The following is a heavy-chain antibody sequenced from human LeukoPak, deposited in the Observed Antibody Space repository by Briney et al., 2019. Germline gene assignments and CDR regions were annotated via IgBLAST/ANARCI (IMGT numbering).Heavy chain of an antibody. CDR3: ARLSGTYSRGGDH. CDR2: ISGSGYAI. CDR1: GITLSNYG. V-gene: IGHV3-11*01. Sequence: GGSLRLSCAVSGITLSNYGMSWVRQAPGKGLEWVSHISGSGYAIHHPGSVKGRFTISRDNAKNSLYLQMNSLRVEDSAVYYCARLSGTYSRGGDHWGQGTLVTVSS. D-gene: IGHD1-26*01. J-gene: IGHJ4*02.